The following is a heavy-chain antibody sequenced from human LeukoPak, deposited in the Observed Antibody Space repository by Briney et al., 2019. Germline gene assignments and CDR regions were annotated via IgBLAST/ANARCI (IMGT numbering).Heavy chain of an antibody. J-gene: IGHJ4*02. Sequence: GGSLRLSCAASGFTFSSYWMHWVRQAPGKGLVWVSNINSDGSTTTYADSVKGRFTISRDNAENTLYLQMNSLRAEDTAVYYCAKDARPYCSGGSCPFDYWGQGTLVTVSS. V-gene: IGHV3-74*01. CDR2: INSDGSTT. CDR1: GFTFSSYW. D-gene: IGHD2-15*01. CDR3: AKDARPYCSGGSCPFDY.